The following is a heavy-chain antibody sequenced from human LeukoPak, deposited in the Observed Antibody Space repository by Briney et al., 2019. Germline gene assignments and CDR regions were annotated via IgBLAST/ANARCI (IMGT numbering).Heavy chain of an antibody. CDR2: IKSKTDGGTT. Sequence: PRGSLRLSCAASGFTFSNAWMSWVRQAPGKGLQWVGRIKSKTDGGTTDYAAPVKGRFTISRDDSKNTLYLQMNSLRAEDTAVYYCERGSSGEAFDIWGQGTMVTVSS. CDR3: ERGSSGEAFDI. J-gene: IGHJ3*02. V-gene: IGHV3-15*01. CDR1: GFTFSNAW. D-gene: IGHD3-10*01.